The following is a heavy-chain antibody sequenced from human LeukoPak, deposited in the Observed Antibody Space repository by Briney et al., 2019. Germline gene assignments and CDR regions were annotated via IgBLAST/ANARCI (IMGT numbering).Heavy chain of an antibody. CDR1: GFTFSSYA. V-gene: IGHV3-23*01. D-gene: IGHD3-22*01. Sequence: VGSLRLSCAASGFTFSSYAMSWVRQAPGKGLEWVSAISGSGGSTYYADSVKGRFTISRDNSKNTLYLQMNSLRAEDTAVYYCAKDGLYYYDSSGYYYDTRFDYWGQGTLVTVSS. CDR3: AKDGLYYYDSSGYYYDTRFDY. J-gene: IGHJ4*02. CDR2: ISGSGGST.